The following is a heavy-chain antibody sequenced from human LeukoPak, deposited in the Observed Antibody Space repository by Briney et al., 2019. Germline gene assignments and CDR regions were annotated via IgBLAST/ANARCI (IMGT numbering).Heavy chain of an antibody. Sequence: GGSLRLSCAASGFTFSSYGMSWVRQAPGKGLEWVSAISGSGGSTYYADSVKGRFTISRDNSKNTLYLQMNSLRTEDTAVYYCSRVLYGDYWFSSDAFDIWGQGTMVTVSS. D-gene: IGHD4-17*01. CDR1: GFTFSSYG. CDR2: ISGSGGST. J-gene: IGHJ3*02. CDR3: SRVLYGDYWFSSDAFDI. V-gene: IGHV3-23*01.